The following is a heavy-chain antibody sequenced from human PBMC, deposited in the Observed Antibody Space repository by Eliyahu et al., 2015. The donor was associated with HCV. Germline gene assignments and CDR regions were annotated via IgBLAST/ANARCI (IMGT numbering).Heavy chain of an antibody. CDR3: ARAATVTTPPDY. V-gene: IGHV3-64*02. CDR2: ISSNGGST. CDR1: GFTFSSYA. J-gene: IGHJ4*02. Sequence: EVQLVESGEGLVQPGGSLRLSCAASGFTFSSYAMHWVRQAPGKGLEYVSAISSNGGSTYYADSVKGRFTISRDNSKNTLYLQMGSLRAEDMAVYYCARAATVTTPPDYWGQGTLVTVSS. D-gene: IGHD4-17*01.